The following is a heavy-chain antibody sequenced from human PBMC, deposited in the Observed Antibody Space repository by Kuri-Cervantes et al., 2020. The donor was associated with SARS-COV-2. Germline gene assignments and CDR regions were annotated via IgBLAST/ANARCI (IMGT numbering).Heavy chain of an antibody. CDR2: ISYDGSNK. V-gene: IGHV3-30-3*01. CDR3: ANGLIGGLVY. D-gene: IGHD3-10*01. J-gene: IGHJ4*02. Sequence: LSLTCAVHGGSFSGYYWSWVRQAPGKGLEWLAVISYDGSNKYYADSVKGRFTISRDNSKNTLYLQMNSLRAEDTAVYYCANGLIGGLVYWGQGTLVTVSS. CDR1: GGSFSGYY.